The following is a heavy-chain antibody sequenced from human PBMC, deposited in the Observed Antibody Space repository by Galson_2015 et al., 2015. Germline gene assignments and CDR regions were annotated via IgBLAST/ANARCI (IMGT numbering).Heavy chain of an antibody. CDR1: GFTFSSYG. CDR3: ARDFPGSRHAFDI. J-gene: IGHJ3*02. V-gene: IGHV3-33*01. D-gene: IGHD3-10*01. CDR2: IWYDGSNK. Sequence: SLRLSCAASGFTFSSYGIHWVRQAPGKGLEWVAVIWYDGSNKYYADSVKGRFTISRDNSKNTLYLQMNSLRAEDTAVYYCARDFPGSRHAFDIWGQGTMVTVSS.